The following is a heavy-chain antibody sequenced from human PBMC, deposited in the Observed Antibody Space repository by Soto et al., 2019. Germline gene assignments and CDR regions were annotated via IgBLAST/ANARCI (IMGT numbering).Heavy chain of an antibody. CDR2: IYHSGST. J-gene: IGHJ3*02. Sequence: PSETLSLTCAVSGGSISSGGYSWNWIRQPPGKGLEWIGYIYHSGSTLYNPSLKSRVTISVDKSKNQFSLKLSSVTAADTAVYYCARASKRDLRAFDIWGQGTMVTV. CDR3: ARASKRDLRAFDI. V-gene: IGHV4-30-2*01. CDR1: GGSISSGGYS.